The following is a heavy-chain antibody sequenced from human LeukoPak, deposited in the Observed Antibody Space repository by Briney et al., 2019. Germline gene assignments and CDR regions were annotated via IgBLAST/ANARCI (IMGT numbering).Heavy chain of an antibody. D-gene: IGHD3-3*01. V-gene: IGHV1-69*02. CDR1: GYTFTGYY. Sequence: SVKVSCKASGYTFTGYYMHWVRQAPGQGLEWMGRIIPILGIANYAQKFQGRVTITADKSTSTAYMELSSLRSEDTAVYYCATRRITIFGVVIGGIDYWGQGTLVTVSS. CDR3: ATRRITIFGVVIGGIDY. CDR2: IIPILGIA. J-gene: IGHJ4*02.